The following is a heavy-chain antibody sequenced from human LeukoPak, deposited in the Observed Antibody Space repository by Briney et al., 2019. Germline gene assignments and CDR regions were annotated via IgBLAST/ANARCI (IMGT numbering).Heavy chain of an antibody. CDR1: GFTFSTHW. V-gene: IGHV3-74*01. D-gene: IGHD3-10*01. J-gene: IGHJ4*02. Sequence: GGSLRLSCAASGFTFSTHWMHWVRQTPGKGLVWVSRISPDGSRTAYADSVKGRFTISRDNVRDTLYLQLNSLGAEDTAVYYCARVSSLWSFDYWGQGTLVTVSS. CDR2: ISPDGSRT. CDR3: ARVSSLWSFDY.